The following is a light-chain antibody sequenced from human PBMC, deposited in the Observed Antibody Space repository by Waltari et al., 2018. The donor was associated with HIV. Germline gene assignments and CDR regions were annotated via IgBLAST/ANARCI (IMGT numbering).Light chain of an antibody. CDR3: SSYTRSTTLDAV. V-gene: IGLV2-14*03. Sequence: QSALTQPASVSGSPGQSITISCSGTNSDVGGYHYVSWYQQHPGKAPKLIIFDVSHRPSGISNRFSGSKSGNTASLTISGLQAEDEADYYCSSYTRSTTLDAVFGTGTKVSVL. J-gene: IGLJ1*01. CDR1: NSDVGGYHY. CDR2: DVS.